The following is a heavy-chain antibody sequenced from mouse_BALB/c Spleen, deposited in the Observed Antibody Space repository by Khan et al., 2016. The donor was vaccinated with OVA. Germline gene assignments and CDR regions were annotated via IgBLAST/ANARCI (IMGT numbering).Heavy chain of an antibody. Sequence: QIQLVQSGPELKKPGETVKISCRASGYTFTDYGVNWVKQAPGKGLKWMGWINTYTGEPTYADDFTGRFAFSLETSASTAYLQINNLKNDDTATYFCARSPTWFTYWGQGTLVTVSA. V-gene: IGHV9-3-1*01. CDR2: INTYTGEP. CDR3: ARSPTWFTY. CDR1: GYTFTDYG. J-gene: IGHJ3*01.